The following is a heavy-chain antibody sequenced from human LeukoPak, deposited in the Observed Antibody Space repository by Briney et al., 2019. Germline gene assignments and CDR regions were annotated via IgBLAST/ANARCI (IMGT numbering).Heavy chain of an antibody. J-gene: IGHJ4*02. V-gene: IGHV4-39*01. CDR3: ARHRAVVVPAALPLYYFDY. Sequence: SETLSLTCTVSGGSISSSSYYWGWIRQPPGKGLEWIGSIYYSGSTYYNPSLKSRVTISVDTSKNQFSLKLSSVTAADTAVYYCARHRAVVVPAALPLYYFDYWGQGTLVTVSS. D-gene: IGHD2-2*02. CDR1: GGSISSSSYY. CDR2: IYYSGST.